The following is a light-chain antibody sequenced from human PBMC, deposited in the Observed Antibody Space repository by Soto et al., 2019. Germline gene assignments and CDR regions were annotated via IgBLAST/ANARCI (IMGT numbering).Light chain of an antibody. CDR3: HNYESATWT. CDR1: PDITDY. V-gene: IGKV1-27*01. Sequence: DIQVTQSPSSLSASVADRVTITCRASPDITDYLAWYQQKPGQVRKLLSYAPSTLQSVVPSRFTASGSGTDLNLTLTGLRLEDFETSYCHNYESATWTFGQGT. J-gene: IGKJ1*01. CDR2: APS.